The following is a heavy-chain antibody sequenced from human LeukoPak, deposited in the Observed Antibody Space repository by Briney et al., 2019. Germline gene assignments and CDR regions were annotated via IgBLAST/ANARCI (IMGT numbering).Heavy chain of an antibody. J-gene: IGHJ4*02. V-gene: IGHV1-2*06. CDR2: INPNSGGT. D-gene: IGHD1-26*01. CDR3: ARGWELQWYFDY. Sequence: ASVKVSCKASGYTFTGYYMHWVRQAPGQGLEWMGRINPNSGGTNYAQKFQGRVTMTTDTSTSTAYMELRSLRSDDTAVYYCARGWELQWYFDYWGQGTLVTVSS. CDR1: GYTFTGYY.